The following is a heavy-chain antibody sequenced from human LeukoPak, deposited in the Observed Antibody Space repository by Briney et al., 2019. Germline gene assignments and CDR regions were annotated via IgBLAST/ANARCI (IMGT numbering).Heavy chain of an antibody. D-gene: IGHD1-26*01. J-gene: IGHJ4*02. V-gene: IGHV1-69*13. CDR2: IFPIFATA. Sequence: SVKVSCKASGGTFSSYAISWVRQAPGQGLEWMGRIFPIFATANYAQKFQGRVTFTADESTSTAYMELSSLRSEDTAVYYCARESGSYEAYFDYWGQGTLVTVSS. CDR1: GGTFSSYA. CDR3: ARESGSYEAYFDY.